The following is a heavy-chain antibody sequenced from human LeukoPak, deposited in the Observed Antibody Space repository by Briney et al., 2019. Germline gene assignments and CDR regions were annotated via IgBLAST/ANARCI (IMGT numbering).Heavy chain of an antibody. D-gene: IGHD6-13*01. J-gene: IGHJ5*02. Sequence: SETLSLTCTVSGGSIGSSSYYWGWIRQPPGKGLEWIGEINHSGSTNYNPSLKSRVTISVDTSKNQFSLKLSSVTAADTAVYYCARRRSYSSSWYRGTNWFDPWGQGTLVTVSS. CDR2: INHSGST. V-gene: IGHV4-39*07. CDR1: GGSIGSSSYY. CDR3: ARRRSYSSSWYRGTNWFDP.